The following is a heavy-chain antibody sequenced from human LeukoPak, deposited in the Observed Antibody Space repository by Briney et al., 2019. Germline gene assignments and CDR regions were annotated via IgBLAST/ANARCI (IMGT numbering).Heavy chain of an antibody. V-gene: IGHV4-59*01. Sequence: SETLSLTCTVSGGSISSYYWRWIRQPPGKGLEWIGYIYYSGSTNYNPSLKSRVTISVDTSKNQFSLKLSSVTAADTAVYYCARGPHSSGQQRRTFAAGYFDLWGRGTLVTVSS. D-gene: IGHD6-19*01. CDR2: IYYSGST. CDR3: ARGPHSSGQQRRTFAAGYFDL. CDR1: GGSISSYY. J-gene: IGHJ2*01.